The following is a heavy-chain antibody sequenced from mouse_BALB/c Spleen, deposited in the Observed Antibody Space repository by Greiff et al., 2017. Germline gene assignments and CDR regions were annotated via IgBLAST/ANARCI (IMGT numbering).Heavy chain of an antibody. D-gene: IGHD4-1*02. Sequence: VHVKQSGPELVKPGASVKISCKASGYTFTDYNMHWVKQSHGKSLEWIGYIYPYNGGTGYNQKFKSKATLTVDNSSSTAYMELRSLTSEDSAVYYCAQLGRRGYFDYWGQGTTLTVSS. CDR3: AQLGRRGYFDY. CDR1: GYTFTDYN. J-gene: IGHJ2*01. CDR2: IYPYNGGT. V-gene: IGHV1S29*02.